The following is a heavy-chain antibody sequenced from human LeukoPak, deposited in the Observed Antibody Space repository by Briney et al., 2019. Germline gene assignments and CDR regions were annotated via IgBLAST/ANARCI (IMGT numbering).Heavy chain of an antibody. J-gene: IGHJ4*02. D-gene: IGHD4-17*01. Sequence: PGGSLRLSCVVSGFSVSSSYMTWVRQAPGKGLEWASVIYSGGTTYYADSVKGRFTVSRDSSKNTLYLQMSSLRAADTALYYCAKGRGTTVTSAANYWGQGTLVTVSS. V-gene: IGHV3-66*01. CDR3: AKGRGTTVTSAANY. CDR2: IYSGGTT. CDR1: GFSVSSSY.